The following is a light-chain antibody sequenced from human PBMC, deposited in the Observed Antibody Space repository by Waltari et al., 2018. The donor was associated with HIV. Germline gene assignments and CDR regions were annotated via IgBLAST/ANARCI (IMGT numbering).Light chain of an antibody. J-gene: IGLJ2*01. CDR1: SSNIGNNY. V-gene: IGLV1-51*01. Sequence: PSVSAAPGQKVTMSCSGSSSNIGNNYVSWYQQLPGTAPKLLIYDNDKRPSGTPDRFSGSKSAASATLGITGLQTGDEATYYCATWDTSLISVIFGGGTKLTVL. CDR2: DND. CDR3: ATWDTSLISVI.